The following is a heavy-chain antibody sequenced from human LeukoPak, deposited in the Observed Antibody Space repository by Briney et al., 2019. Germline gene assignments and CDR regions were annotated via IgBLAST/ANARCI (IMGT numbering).Heavy chain of an antibody. Sequence: GGSLRLSCEASGFTFTTYSMTWVRQAPGKGLEWVSIISSGSSAIFSADALKGRFTISRDDAKNLLYLDMNSLRSEDTAVYYCARGGGSYYDYWGQGTLVTVSS. CDR1: GFTFTTYS. V-gene: IGHV3-21*04. CDR2: ISSGSSAI. D-gene: IGHD1-26*01. J-gene: IGHJ4*02. CDR3: ARGGGSYYDY.